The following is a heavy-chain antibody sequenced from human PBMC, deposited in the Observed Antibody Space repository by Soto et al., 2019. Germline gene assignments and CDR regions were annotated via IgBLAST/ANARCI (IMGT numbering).Heavy chain of an antibody. Sequence: QLQLQESGPGLVKPSETLSLTCTVSGGSISSSSYYWGWIRQPPGKGLEWIGSIYYSGSTYYNPSLKSRVTISVDTSKNQFSLKLSSVTAADTAVYYCARQTTGTIPSSDWGQGTLVTVSS. CDR3: ARQTTGTIPSSD. CDR1: GGSISSSSYY. V-gene: IGHV4-39*01. D-gene: IGHD1-1*01. J-gene: IGHJ4*02. CDR2: IYYSGST.